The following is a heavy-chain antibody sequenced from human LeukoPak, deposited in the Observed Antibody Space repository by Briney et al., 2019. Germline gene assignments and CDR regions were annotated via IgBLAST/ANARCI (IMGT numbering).Heavy chain of an antibody. Sequence: GGSLRLSCAASGFTFSSYSMNWVRQAPGKGLEWVSSISSSSSSYIYYADSVKGRFTISRDNAKNSLYLQMNSLRAEDTAVYYCARARWLQLYAFDIWGQGTMVTVSS. CDR3: ARARWLQLYAFDI. CDR1: GFTFSSYS. D-gene: IGHD5-24*01. J-gene: IGHJ3*02. V-gene: IGHV3-21*01. CDR2: ISSSSSSYI.